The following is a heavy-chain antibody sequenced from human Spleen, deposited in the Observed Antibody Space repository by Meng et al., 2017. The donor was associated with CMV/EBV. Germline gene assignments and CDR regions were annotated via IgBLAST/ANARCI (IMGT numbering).Heavy chain of an antibody. J-gene: IGHJ6*02. CDR3: ARVERGYSGYDYGDYYYGMDV. CDR1: GFTFSSYW. Sequence: GGSLRLSCAASGFTFSSYWMHWVRQAPGKGLEWVSRINSDGSTTSYADSVKDRFTISRDNAKNTVYMQMSSLRAEDTAVYYCARVERGYSGYDYGDYYYGMDVWGQGTTVTVS. D-gene: IGHD5-12*01. V-gene: IGHV3-74*01. CDR2: INSDGSTT.